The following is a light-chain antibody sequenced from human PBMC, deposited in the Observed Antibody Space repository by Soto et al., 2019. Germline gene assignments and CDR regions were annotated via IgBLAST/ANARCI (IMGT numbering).Light chain of an antibody. J-gene: IGLJ2*01. CDR2: YDS. Sequence: ELTQPPSVSVAPGKTARITCGGNNIGSKSVHWYQQKPGQAPVLVIYYDSDRPSGIPERFSGSNSGNTATLTISRVEAGDEADYYCQVWDSSSDHRHVVFGGGTKLTVL. CDR1: NIGSKS. CDR3: QVWDSSSDHRHVV. V-gene: IGLV3-21*04.